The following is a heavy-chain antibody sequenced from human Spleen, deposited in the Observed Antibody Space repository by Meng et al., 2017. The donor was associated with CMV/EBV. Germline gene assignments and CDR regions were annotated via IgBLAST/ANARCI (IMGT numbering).Heavy chain of an antibody. CDR1: GGSIISSGYY. CDR3: ARHESGIAVAGFDY. J-gene: IGHJ4*02. Sequence: SGGSIISSGYYWGWIRQPPGKGLEWIGSIYYSENTYYNPSLKSRVTISINTSKNQFSLKVSSVTSADTAVYYCARHESGIAVAGFDYWGQGSLVTVSS. V-gene: IGHV4-39*01. CDR2: IYYSENT. D-gene: IGHD6-19*01.